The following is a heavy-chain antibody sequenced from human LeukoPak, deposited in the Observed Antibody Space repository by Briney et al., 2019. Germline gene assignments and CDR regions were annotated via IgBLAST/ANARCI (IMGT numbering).Heavy chain of an antibody. CDR2: IYYSGST. D-gene: IGHD3-22*01. Sequence: SETLSLTCTVSGGSISSYYWSWIRQPSGKGLEWIGYIYYSGSTNYNPSLKSRVTISVDTSKNQFSLKLSSVTAADTAVYYCARGLRDQYYYDSSGYYYFDYWGQGTLVTVSS. CDR3: ARGLRDQYYYDSSGYYYFDY. J-gene: IGHJ4*02. V-gene: IGHV4-59*01. CDR1: GGSISSYY.